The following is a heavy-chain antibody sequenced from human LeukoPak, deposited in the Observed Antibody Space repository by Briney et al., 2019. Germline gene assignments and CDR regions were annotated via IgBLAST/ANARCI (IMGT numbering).Heavy chain of an antibody. CDR2: ISYDGSNK. Sequence: PGRSLRLPCAASGFTFSSYAMHWVRQAPGKGLEWVAVISYDGSNKYYADSVKGRFTISRDNSKNTLYLQMNSLRAEDTAVYYCARGGVTHYFDYWGQGTLVTVSS. D-gene: IGHD3-10*01. J-gene: IGHJ4*02. V-gene: IGHV3-30*04. CDR3: ARGGVTHYFDY. CDR1: GFTFSSYA.